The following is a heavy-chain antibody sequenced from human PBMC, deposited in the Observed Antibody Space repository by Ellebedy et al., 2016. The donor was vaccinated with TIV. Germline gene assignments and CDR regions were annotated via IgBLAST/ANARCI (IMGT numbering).Heavy chain of an antibody. V-gene: IGHV1-18*01. J-gene: IGHJ3*02. CDR1: GYTFTSYG. Sequence: ASVKVSCXASGYTFTSYGISWVRQAPGQGLEWMGWISAYNGNTNYAQKFQGRVTITADESTSTAYMELSSLRSEDTAVYYCARGQRDGYNSYAFDIWGQGTMVTVSS. CDR3: ARGQRDGYNSYAFDI. CDR2: ISAYNGNT. D-gene: IGHD5-24*01.